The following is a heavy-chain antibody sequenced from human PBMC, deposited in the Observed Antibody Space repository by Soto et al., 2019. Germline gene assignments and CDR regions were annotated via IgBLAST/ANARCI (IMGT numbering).Heavy chain of an antibody. CDR1: GFTFSSYA. CDR3: ASGAVAGSYDTDAFDI. D-gene: IGHD6-19*01. Sequence: QVQLVESGGGVVQPGRSLRLSCAASGFTFSSYAMHWVRQAPGKGLEWVAVISYDGSNKYYADSVKGRFTISRDNSKNTLYLQMNSLRAEDTAVYYCASGAVAGSYDTDAFDIRGQGTMVTVSS. J-gene: IGHJ3*02. CDR2: ISYDGSNK. V-gene: IGHV3-30-3*01.